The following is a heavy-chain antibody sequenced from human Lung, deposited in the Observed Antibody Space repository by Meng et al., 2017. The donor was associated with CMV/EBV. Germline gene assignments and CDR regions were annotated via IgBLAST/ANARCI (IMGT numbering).Heavy chain of an antibody. J-gene: IGHJ4*02. CDR2: ISSSGSTI. V-gene: IGHV3-11*04. CDR3: ARDPHDFWSGYHFDY. D-gene: IGHD3-3*01. Sequence: SXKISXAASGFTFSDYYMSWIRQAPGKGLEWVSYISSSGSTIYYADSVKGRFTISRDNAKNSLYLQMNSLRAEDTAVYYCARDPHDFWSGYHFDYWGQGXLVTVSS. CDR1: GFTFSDYY.